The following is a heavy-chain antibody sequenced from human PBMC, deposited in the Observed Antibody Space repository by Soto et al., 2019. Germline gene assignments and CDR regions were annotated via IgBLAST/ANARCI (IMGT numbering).Heavy chain of an antibody. V-gene: IGHV1-2*02. Sequence: ASVKVSCKGSGYTFTANYIQWVRQAPGQGLEWMGWINPNSGGTTYAQKFQGRVTLTRGTSITTAYMELSRLTSDDTAVYFCAREGSGWKYFDYWGQGSLVTVSS. CDR1: GYTFTANY. J-gene: IGHJ4*02. CDR3: AREGSGWKYFDY. CDR2: INPNSGGT. D-gene: IGHD6-19*01.